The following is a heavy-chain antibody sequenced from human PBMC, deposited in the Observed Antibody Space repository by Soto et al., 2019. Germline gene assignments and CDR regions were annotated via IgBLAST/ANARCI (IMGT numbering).Heavy chain of an antibody. D-gene: IGHD6-6*01. CDR2: IIPIFGTA. Sequence: ASVKVSCKASGGTFSSYAISWVRQAPGQGLEWMGGIIPIFGTANYAQKFQGRVTITADESTSTAYMELSSLRSEDTAVYYCARGRAARPVAYYYYYYGMDVWGQGTTVTVS. J-gene: IGHJ6*02. V-gene: IGHV1-69*13. CDR1: GGTFSSYA. CDR3: ARGRAARPVAYYYYYYGMDV.